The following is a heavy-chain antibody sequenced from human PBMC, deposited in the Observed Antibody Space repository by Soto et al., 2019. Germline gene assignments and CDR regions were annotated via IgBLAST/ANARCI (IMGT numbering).Heavy chain of an antibody. Sequence: EVQLVESGGGLVQPGGSLRLSCAASGFTFSSYSMNWVRQAPGKGLEWVSYISSSSSTIYYADSVKGRFTISRDNAKNSLYLPMNSLRDEDTAVYYCARPDYDFWSGYSAGYFDYWGQGTLVTVPS. D-gene: IGHD3-3*01. J-gene: IGHJ4*02. V-gene: IGHV3-48*02. CDR1: GFTFSSYS. CDR3: ARPDYDFWSGYSAGYFDY. CDR2: ISSSSSTI.